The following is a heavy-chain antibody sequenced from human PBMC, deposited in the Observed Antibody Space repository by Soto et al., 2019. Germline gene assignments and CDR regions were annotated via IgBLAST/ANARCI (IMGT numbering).Heavy chain of an antibody. D-gene: IGHD2-2*01. CDR2: TYYRGYT. J-gene: IGHJ4*02. CDR3: ARVLSTAAVDY. CDR1: GGSIRRGGYY. Sequence: QVQLQESGPGLVKPSQTPSLSCSVSGGSIRRGGYYWTWIRQHPGKGLEWIGYTYYRGYTNYNPSIKSRVTISVDACKNQFSVKLSSVTSADTAVYYCARVLSTAAVDYWGQGTLVTVSS. V-gene: IGHV4-31*03.